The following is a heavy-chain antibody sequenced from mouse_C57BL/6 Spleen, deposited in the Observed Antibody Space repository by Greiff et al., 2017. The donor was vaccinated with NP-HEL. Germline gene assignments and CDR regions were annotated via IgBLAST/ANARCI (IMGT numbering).Heavy chain of an antibody. D-gene: IGHD1-1*01. CDR1: GFSLTSYG. J-gene: IGHJ4*01. CDR2: IWSGGST. V-gene: IGHV2-2*01. CDR3: ARMESTVYYAMDY. Sequence: QVQLQQSGPGLVQPSQSLSITCTVSGFSLTSYGVHWVRQSPGKGLEWLGVIWSGGSTDYNAAFISRLSISKDNSKSQVFFKMNSLQADDTAIYYCARMESTVYYAMDYWGQGTSVTVSS.